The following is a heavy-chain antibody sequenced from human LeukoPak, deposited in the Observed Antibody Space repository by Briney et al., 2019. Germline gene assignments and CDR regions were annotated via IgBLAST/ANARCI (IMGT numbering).Heavy chain of an antibody. V-gene: IGHV4-34*01. CDR1: GGSFSGYY. Sequence: PSETLSLTCAVYGGSFSGYYWSWIRQPPGKGLEWIGEINHSGSTNYNPSLKSRVTISVDTSKNQFSLKLSSVTAADTAVYYCARGLGVRFWFDPWGQGTLVTVSS. J-gene: IGHJ5*02. CDR3: ARGLGVRFWFDP. CDR2: INHSGST. D-gene: IGHD3-10*01.